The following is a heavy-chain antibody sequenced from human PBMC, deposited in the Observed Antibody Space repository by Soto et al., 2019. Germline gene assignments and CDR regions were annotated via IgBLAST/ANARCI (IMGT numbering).Heavy chain of an antibody. J-gene: IGHJ6*02. Sequence: QVQMVESGGGVVQPGRSLRLSCAASRLTLSNYVMHWIRQAPGQGLEWVAGISYDGRNTYYADSVTGLFSISRDNANNTLFLQMHSLRPEDTAVYYWAGGDYYYALDVWGQGTTVTVSS. V-gene: IGHV3-30*04. CDR2: ISYDGRNT. CDR3: AGGDYYYALDV. CDR1: RLTLSNYV.